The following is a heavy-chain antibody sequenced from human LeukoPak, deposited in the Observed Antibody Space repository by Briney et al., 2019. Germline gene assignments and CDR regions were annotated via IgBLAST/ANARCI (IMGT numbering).Heavy chain of an antibody. V-gene: IGHV1-69*06. J-gene: IGHJ6*03. CDR2: IIPIFGTA. CDR1: GGTFSSYA. Sequence: SVKVSCKASGGTFSSYAISWVRQAPGQGLEWMGGIIPIFGTANYAQKFRGRVTITADKSTSTAYMELSSLRSEDTAVYYCARSPGYSSGRYYYYYMDVWGKGTTVTVSS. CDR3: ARSPGYSSGRYYYYYMDV. D-gene: IGHD6-19*01.